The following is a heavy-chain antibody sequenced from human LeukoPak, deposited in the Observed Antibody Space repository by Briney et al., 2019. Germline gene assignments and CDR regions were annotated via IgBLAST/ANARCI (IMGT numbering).Heavy chain of an antibody. CDR3: ARVVATIGGDY. Sequence: SVKVSCKASGYTFTSYGISWVRQAPGQGLEWMGRIIPILGIASYAQKFQGRVTITADKSTSTAYMELSSLRSEDTAVYYCARVVATIGGDYWGQGTLVTVSS. D-gene: IGHD5-12*01. V-gene: IGHV1-69*04. J-gene: IGHJ4*02. CDR1: GYTFTSYG. CDR2: IIPILGIA.